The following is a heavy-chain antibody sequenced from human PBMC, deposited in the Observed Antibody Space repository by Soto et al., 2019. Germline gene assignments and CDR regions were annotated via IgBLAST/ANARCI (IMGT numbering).Heavy chain of an antibody. D-gene: IGHD6-19*01. CDR2: IVVVSGST. Sequence: QMQLAQSGPEVKQPGTSVQVSCKASGFTFIGSSVQWVRQARGQRLEWIGWIVVVSGSTNYAQKFKERVTMTRDMYTSAAYMELRTLGSADTAVYSCAEDTEGSGWFHFDSWGQGTLVTVSS. J-gene: IGHJ4*02. CDR3: AEDTEGSGWFHFDS. V-gene: IGHV1-58*01. CDR1: GFTFIGSS.